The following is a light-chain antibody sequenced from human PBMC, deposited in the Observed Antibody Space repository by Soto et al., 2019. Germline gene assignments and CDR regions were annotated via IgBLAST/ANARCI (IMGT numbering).Light chain of an antibody. CDR1: SSDVGAYNS. J-gene: IGLJ3*02. CDR2: DVN. Sequence: QSVLTQPPSASGSPGQSVTISCTGTSSDVGAYNSVSWYQQHPGKAPKLMIYDVNKRPSGVPDRFSGSKSGNTASLTVSGLQAEDEADYYCNSHAGSNNLWVFGGGTKLTVL. V-gene: IGLV2-8*01. CDR3: NSHAGSNNLWV.